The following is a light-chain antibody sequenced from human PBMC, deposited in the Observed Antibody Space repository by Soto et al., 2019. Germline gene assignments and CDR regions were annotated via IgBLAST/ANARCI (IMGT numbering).Light chain of an antibody. J-gene: IGKJ5*01. CDR2: DAS. Sequence: DIQMTQSPSTLSASVGDRVTITCRASQRISSWLAWYQQKPGKAPKLLIYDASSLESGVPSRFSGSGSGTEFTLTVSSLQPDDFATYYFQQYNSYSPTFGQGTRLEIK. CDR1: QRISSW. CDR3: QQYNSYSPT. V-gene: IGKV1-5*01.